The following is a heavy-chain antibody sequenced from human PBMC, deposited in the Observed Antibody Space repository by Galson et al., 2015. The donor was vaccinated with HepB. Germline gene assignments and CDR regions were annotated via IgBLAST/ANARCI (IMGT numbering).Heavy chain of an antibody. CDR2: ISYDGSNK. CDR3: TIPLSNYYESSGYYGGFDY. D-gene: IGHD3-22*01. J-gene: IGHJ4*02. Sequence: SLRLSCAASGFTFSNYAMHWVRQAPGKGLEWVAVISYDGSNKHYADSVKGRFTFSRDNSKNTLYLQMNSLRAEDTAVYYCTIPLSNYYESSGYYGGFDYWGQGTLVTVSS. V-gene: IGHV3-30*04. CDR1: GFTFSNYA.